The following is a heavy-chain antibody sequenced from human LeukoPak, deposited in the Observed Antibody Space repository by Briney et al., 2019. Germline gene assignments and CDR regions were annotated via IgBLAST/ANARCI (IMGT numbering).Heavy chain of an antibody. D-gene: IGHD6-13*01. CDR2: ISYDGRNK. V-gene: IGHV3-30*18. CDR1: GFTFSSYN. Sequence: PGRSLRLSCAASGFTFSSYNMHWVRQAPGKGLEWVAVISYDGRNKYYADSVKGRYTISRDNSKNTLYLEMNNLKAEDTAVYYCAKDRSSSWSLDYWGQGTLVTVSS. J-gene: IGHJ4*02. CDR3: AKDRSSSWSLDY.